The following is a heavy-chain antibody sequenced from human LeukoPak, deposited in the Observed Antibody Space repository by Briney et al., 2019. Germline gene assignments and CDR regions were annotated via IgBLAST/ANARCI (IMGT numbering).Heavy chain of an antibody. Sequence: TGGSLRLSCAASGFTFSTYSMDWVRQAPGKGLEWVSYISSSGSTIHYADSVKGRFTISRDNAKNSLYLQMNSLRDEDTAVYYCARDSPRDYGDYGDWLDPWGQGTLVTVSS. J-gene: IGHJ5*02. CDR3: ARDSPRDYGDYGDWLDP. CDR2: ISSSGSTI. V-gene: IGHV3-48*02. CDR1: GFTFSTYS. D-gene: IGHD4-17*01.